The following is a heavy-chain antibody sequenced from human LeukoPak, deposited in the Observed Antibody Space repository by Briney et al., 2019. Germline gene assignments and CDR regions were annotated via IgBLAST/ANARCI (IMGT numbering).Heavy chain of an antibody. J-gene: IGHJ4*02. CDR1: GYTFTSYG. CDR3: ARDLYEHSSSSPFDY. D-gene: IGHD6-6*01. CDR2: ISAYNGNT. Sequence: ASVKVSCKASGYTFTSYGISWVRQAPGQGLEWMGWISAYNGNTNYAQKLQGRVTMTTDTSTSTAYMELRSLRSDDTAVYYCARDLYEHSSSSPFDYWGQGTLVTVSS. V-gene: IGHV1-18*01.